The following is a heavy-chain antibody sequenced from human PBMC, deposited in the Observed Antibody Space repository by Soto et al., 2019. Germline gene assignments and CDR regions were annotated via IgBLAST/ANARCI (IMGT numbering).Heavy chain of an antibody. CDR3: ARAQFCSGSGRYNYLMFDP. V-gene: IGHV4-30-2*01. CDR2: IYHGGSF. Sequence: TLFLSCAVSGAFISAAGHSWGWMPQPPGGGLEWIGDIYHGGSFIYNPSLKTRLTMSLDTSNNQFSLNLNSVTAADTAVYYCARAQFCSGSGRYNYLMFDPWGQGTLVTVSS. J-gene: IGHJ5*02. D-gene: IGHD3-10*01. CDR1: GAFISAAGHS.